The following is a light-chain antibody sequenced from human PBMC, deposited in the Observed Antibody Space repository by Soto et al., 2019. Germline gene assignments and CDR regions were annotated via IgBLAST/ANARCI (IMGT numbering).Light chain of an antibody. CDR3: CSYGGSATWV. J-gene: IGLJ3*02. V-gene: IGLV2-23*01. CDR1: NSDVGIYNL. Sequence: QSALTQPASVSGSPGQSITISCTGTNSDVGIYNLVSWYQQNPDKAPKLILYEGSKRPSGVSDRFSGSKSGNTASLTISGLQAEDESDYYCCSYGGSATWVFGGGTQLTVL. CDR2: EGS.